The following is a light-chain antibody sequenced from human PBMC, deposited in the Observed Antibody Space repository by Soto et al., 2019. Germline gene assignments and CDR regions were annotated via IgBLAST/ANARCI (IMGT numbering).Light chain of an antibody. J-gene: IGKJ1*01. V-gene: IGKV1-5*01. CDR3: QQYNSYWT. CDR2: DAS. Sequence: DIQMTQSPSTLSSSEGGRVTITCRASQSISSWLAWYQQKPGKAPKLLIYDASSLESGVPSRFSGSGSGTEFTLTISSLQPDDFATYYCQQYNSYWTFGQGTKVDTK. CDR1: QSISSW.